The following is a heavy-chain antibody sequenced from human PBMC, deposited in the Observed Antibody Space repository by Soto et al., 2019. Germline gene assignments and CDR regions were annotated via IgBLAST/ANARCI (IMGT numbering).Heavy chain of an antibody. CDR1: GGSISSSSYY. V-gene: IGHV4-39*02. CDR2: IFYSGST. Sequence: SETLSLTCTVSGGSISSSSYYWGWIRQPPGKGLEWIGSIFYSGSTYYNPSLKSRVTISVDTSKNQFSLKLSSVTAADTAVYYCAKDGETKQWLRYFDYWGQGTLVT. CDR3: AKDGETKQWLRYFDY. D-gene: IGHD6-19*01. J-gene: IGHJ4*02.